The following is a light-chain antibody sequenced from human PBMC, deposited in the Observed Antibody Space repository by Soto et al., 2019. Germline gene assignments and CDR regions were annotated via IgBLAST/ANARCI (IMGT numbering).Light chain of an antibody. V-gene: IGKV1-39*01. Sequence: DIQITQSPTSLSSSLLDIVTFTCRASQSLSTYLNWYQQKPGKAPKLLIYGVSTLQTGVPSRFSGSGSGTDFTLTISSLQAEEFARDSCPPAFGPPYPFRQGTKVDIK. CDR3: PPAFGPPYP. J-gene: IGKJ2*01. CDR1: QSLSTY. CDR2: GVS.